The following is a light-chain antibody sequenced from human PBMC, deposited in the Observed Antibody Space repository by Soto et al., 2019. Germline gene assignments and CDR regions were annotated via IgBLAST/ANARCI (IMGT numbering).Light chain of an antibody. CDR1: QSISSW. V-gene: IGKV1-5*03. Sequence: DLQMTQSPSTLSASVGDRVTITCRASQSISSWLAWYQQKPGKTPKVLIYKAYSLESGVPSRFSRSGSGTEFNLTISSLQADDVATYYCQQYNSYPWTFGQGTKVEIK. J-gene: IGKJ1*01. CDR3: QQYNSYPWT. CDR2: KAY.